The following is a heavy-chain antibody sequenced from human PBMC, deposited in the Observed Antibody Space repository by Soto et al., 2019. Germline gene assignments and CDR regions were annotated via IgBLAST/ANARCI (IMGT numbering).Heavy chain of an antibody. CDR1: GGSISSYY. J-gene: IGHJ5*02. Sequence: PSETLSLTCTVFGGSISSYYWSWIRQPPGKGLEWIGYIYYSGSTNYNPSLKSRVTISVDTSKNQFSLKLSSVTAADTAVYYCARDFSYCSSTSCGGGWFDPWGQGTLVTVSS. CDR3: ARDFSYCSSTSCGGGWFDP. D-gene: IGHD2-2*01. CDR2: IYYSGST. V-gene: IGHV4-59*01.